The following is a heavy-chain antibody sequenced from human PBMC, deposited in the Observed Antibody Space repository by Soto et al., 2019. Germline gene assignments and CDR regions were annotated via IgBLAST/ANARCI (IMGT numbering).Heavy chain of an antibody. V-gene: IGHV4-34*01. CDR2: INNSGST. CDR1: GGSFSEYY. J-gene: IGHJ4*02. D-gene: IGHD3-10*01. Sequence: QVQLQQWGAGLLKPSETLSLTCAVYGGSFSEYYWSWIRQPPGKALEWIGEINNSGSTNYNPSLKSRVTVSVDTSKNQFSLKLPSLTAADTAVYYCASRRVRGVLRKGPYDYWGQGTLVTVSS. CDR3: ASRRVRGVLRKGPYDY.